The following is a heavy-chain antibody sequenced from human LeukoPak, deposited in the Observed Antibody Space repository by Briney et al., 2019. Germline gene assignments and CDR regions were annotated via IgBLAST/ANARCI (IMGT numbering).Heavy chain of an antibody. CDR3: ARDTASSGWYIDY. CDR1: GGSISSYY. D-gene: IGHD6-19*01. J-gene: IGHJ4*02. V-gene: IGHV4-59*12. Sequence: ASETLSLTCTVSGGSISSYYWSWVRRPPGKGLEWIGYIYYSGSTNYNPSLKSRVTISVDTSKNQFSLKLSSVTAADTAVYYCARDTASSGWYIDYWGQGTLVTVSS. CDR2: IYYSGST.